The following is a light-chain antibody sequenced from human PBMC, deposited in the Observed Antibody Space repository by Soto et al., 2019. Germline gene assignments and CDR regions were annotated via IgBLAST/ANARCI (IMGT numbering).Light chain of an antibody. CDR1: SSDVGSYKL. J-gene: IGLJ7*01. Sequence: QSALTQPASVSGSPGQSITISCTGTSSDVGSYKLVSWYQQHPGKAPTLMISEVSKRPSGISDRFSGSKSGSTASRTISGLQAEDEADYYCCSYAGTSTHTVFGGGTQLTVL. CDR3: CSYAGTSTHTV. CDR2: EVS. V-gene: IGLV2-23*02.